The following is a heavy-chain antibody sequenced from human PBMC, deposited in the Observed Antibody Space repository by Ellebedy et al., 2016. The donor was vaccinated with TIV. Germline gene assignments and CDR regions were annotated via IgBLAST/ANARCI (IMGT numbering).Heavy chain of an antibody. J-gene: IGHJ5*02. CDR1: GYTFTSDL. CDR2: MNPKSGDT. Sequence: AASVKVSCKASGYTFTSDLIHWVRQAPGQGPEWMGWMNPKSGDTNYAQKFQGRVTMTRNTSITTAYMELSSLRSDDTAVYYCARGKLRFLESLGDWFDPWGQGTLVTVSS. V-gene: IGHV1-2*02. D-gene: IGHD3-3*01. CDR3: ARGKLRFLESLGDWFDP.